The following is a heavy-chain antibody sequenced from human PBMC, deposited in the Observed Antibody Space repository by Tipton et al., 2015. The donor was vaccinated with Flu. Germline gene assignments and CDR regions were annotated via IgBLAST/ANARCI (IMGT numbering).Heavy chain of an antibody. CDR3: SRDQVSPHLTYGMDV. V-gene: IGHV4-61*01. Sequence: TLSLTCTVSGVSVSSGSYYWSWIRQPPGKGLEWIGYIYYSGSTNYNPSLKSRVTISVDTSKNQFSLKLSSVTAADTAVYYCSRDQVSPHLTYGMDVWGQGTTVTVSS. J-gene: IGHJ6*02. CDR1: GVSVSSGSYY. D-gene: IGHD2-21*01. CDR2: IYYSGST.